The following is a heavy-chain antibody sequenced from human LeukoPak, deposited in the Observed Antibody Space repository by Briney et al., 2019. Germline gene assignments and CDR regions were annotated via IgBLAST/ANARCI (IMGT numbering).Heavy chain of an antibody. D-gene: IGHD1-14*01. J-gene: IGHJ4*02. CDR1: GYTFTSYY. CDR3: VRVPPGTTIYAY. Sequence: GASVKVSCKASGYTFTSYYMHWVRQAPGQGLEWMGIINPSGGGTSYAQKFQGRVTMTRNTSIGTAYMELSSLRSEDTAIYYCVRVPPGTTIYAYWGQGTLVTVSS. CDR2: INPSGGGT. V-gene: IGHV1-46*01.